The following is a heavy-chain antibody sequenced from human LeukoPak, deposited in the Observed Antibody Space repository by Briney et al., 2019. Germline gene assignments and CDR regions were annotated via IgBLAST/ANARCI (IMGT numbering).Heavy chain of an antibody. V-gene: IGHV1-69*01. Sequence: ASVKVSCKASGGTFSSYAISWVRQAPGQGLEWMGGIIPIFGTANYAQKFQGRVTITADESTSTAYMELSSLRSEDTAVYYCATYDSSGYREYFQHWGQGTLVTVSS. CDR3: ATYDSSGYREYFQH. D-gene: IGHD3-22*01. CDR1: GGTFSSYA. J-gene: IGHJ1*01. CDR2: IIPIFGTA.